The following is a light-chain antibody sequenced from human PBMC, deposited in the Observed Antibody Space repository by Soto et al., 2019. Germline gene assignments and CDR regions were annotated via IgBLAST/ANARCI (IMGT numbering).Light chain of an antibody. J-gene: IGKJ4*01. Sequence: EIVLTQSPGTLSLSPGERATLSCRASQSVNTKYLAWYQQKPGQAPRLLISGVSSRATGIPDRFSGSGSGTDFTLTISSLEPEDFGVYYCQQRSNWPPVTFGGGTKVEIK. CDR1: QSVNTKY. V-gene: IGKV3D-20*02. CDR3: QQRSNWPPVT. CDR2: GVS.